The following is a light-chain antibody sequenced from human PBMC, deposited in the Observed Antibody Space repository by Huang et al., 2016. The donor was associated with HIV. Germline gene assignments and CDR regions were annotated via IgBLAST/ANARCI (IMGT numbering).Light chain of an antibody. CDR3: HQLNSYPRT. CDR2: AAS. V-gene: IGKV1-9*01. CDR1: QGISSY. Sequence: IQLTQSPSSLSASVGDRVTITCRASQGISSYLAWYQEKSGKAPKPLIYAASTLQSGVPSRFSGSGSGTDFTLTISSLQSEDFATYYCHQLNSYPRTFGQGTKVEIK. J-gene: IGKJ1*01.